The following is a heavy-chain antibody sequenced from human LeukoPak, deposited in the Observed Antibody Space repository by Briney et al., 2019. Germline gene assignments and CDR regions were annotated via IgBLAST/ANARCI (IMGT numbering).Heavy chain of an antibody. CDR2: IYYTGKT. V-gene: IGHV4-39*07. D-gene: IGHD6-13*01. CDR3: ASRISKAGFD. J-gene: IGHJ4*02. Sequence: SETLSLTCTVSGGAISSSTYYWGWSRQSPGKGLEWIGGIYYTGKTYYNPSLKSRGTMSMDTSENQFSLRLTSVTAADTAVYYCASRISKAGFDWGQGTQVTVSS. CDR1: GGAISSSTYY.